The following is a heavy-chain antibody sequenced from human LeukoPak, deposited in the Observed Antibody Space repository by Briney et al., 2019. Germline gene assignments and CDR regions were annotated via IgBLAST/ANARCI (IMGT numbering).Heavy chain of an antibody. D-gene: IGHD6-13*01. J-gene: IGHJ4*02. CDR2: MNPNSGNT. CDR3: ARDLHSSSWYHGY. Sequence: ASVKVSCKASGYTFTSYDINWVRQATGQGLEWMGWMNPNSGNTGYAQKFQGRVTMTRNTSISTAYMELSSPRSEDTAVYYCARDLHSSSWYHGYWGQGTLVTVSS. V-gene: IGHV1-8*02. CDR1: GYTFTSYD.